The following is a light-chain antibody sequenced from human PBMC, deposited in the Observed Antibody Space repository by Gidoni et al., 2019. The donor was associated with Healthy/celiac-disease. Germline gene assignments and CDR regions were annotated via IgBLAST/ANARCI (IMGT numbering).Light chain of an antibody. Sequence: DIQRTQSPSSLSASVGDSVTITCRASQSISSYLNWYQQKPGKAPKLLIYAASSLQSGVPSRFSGSGSGTDFTLTISSLQPEDFATYYCQQSYSTLKTFGQGTKVEIK. CDR3: QQSYSTLKT. J-gene: IGKJ1*01. CDR1: QSISSY. V-gene: IGKV1-39*01. CDR2: AAS.